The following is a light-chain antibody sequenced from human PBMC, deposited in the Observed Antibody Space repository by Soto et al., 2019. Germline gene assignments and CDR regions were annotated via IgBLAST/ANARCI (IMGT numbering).Light chain of an antibody. V-gene: IGLV2-14*01. J-gene: IGLJ1*01. Sequence: QSALTQPASVSGPPGQSITISCTGTSSHVGAYNYVSWYQHHPGKAPRLVIYDVTNRPSGISDRFSGSKSGNTASLTISGLLAEDEADYYCTSYTSTSTYVFGTGTKLTVL. CDR2: DVT. CDR3: TSYTSTSTYV. CDR1: SSHVGAYNY.